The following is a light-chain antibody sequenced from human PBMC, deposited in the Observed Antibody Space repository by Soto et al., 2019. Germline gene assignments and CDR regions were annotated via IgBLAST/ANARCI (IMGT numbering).Light chain of an antibody. J-gene: IGKJ1*01. CDR3: QQYGSSPWT. CDR2: GAS. Sequence: EIVLTQSPGTLSLSPGERATLSRRASQSVSSSYLAWYQQKPGQAPRLLIYGASSRATGIPDRFSGSGSGTDFTLTISRLEPVDFAVYYCQQYGSSPWTFDQGTKVEIK. CDR1: QSVSSSY. V-gene: IGKV3-20*01.